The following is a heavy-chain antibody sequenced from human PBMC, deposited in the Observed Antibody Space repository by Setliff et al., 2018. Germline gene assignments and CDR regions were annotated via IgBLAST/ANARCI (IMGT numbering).Heavy chain of an antibody. D-gene: IGHD3-22*01. J-gene: IGHJ3*02. CDR3: ARHAVPYYDSSNDAFDI. CDR1: GYSFSRYW. V-gene: IGHV5-51*01. CDR2: IYPDDSDT. Sequence: PGESLKISCKGSGYSFSRYWIGWVRQMPGKGLEWMGIIYPDDSDTRYSPSFQGRVTISADKSISTAYLQWSSLKASDTAMYYCARHAVPYYDSSNDAFDIWGQGTMVTVS.